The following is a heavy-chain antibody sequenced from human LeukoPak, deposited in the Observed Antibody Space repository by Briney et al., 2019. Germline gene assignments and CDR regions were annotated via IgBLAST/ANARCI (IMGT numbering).Heavy chain of an antibody. CDR2: IYYSGST. J-gene: IGHJ4*02. Sequence: SETLSVTCTVSGGSISSYYWSWIRQPPGKGVEWIGYIYYSGSTNYNPSLKSRVTISVDTSKNQFSLKLSSVTAADTAVYYCARQYSWSGSWSPYWGQGTLVTVSS. V-gene: IGHV4-59*08. D-gene: IGHD6-13*01. CDR3: ARQYSWSGSWSPY. CDR1: GGSISSYY.